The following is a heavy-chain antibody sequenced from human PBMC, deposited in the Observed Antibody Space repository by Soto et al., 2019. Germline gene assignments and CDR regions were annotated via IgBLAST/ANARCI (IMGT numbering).Heavy chain of an antibody. CDR1: GGSISSYY. CDR3: ARSTEPYSSSWYHFDY. J-gene: IGHJ4*02. V-gene: IGHV4-59*08. CDR2: IYYSGST. D-gene: IGHD6-13*01. Sequence: SETLSLTCTVSGGSISSYYWSWIRQPPGKGLEWIGYIYYSGSTNYNPSLKSRVTISVDTSKNQFSLKLSSVTAADTAVYYCARSTEPYSSSWYHFDYWGQGTLVTAPQ.